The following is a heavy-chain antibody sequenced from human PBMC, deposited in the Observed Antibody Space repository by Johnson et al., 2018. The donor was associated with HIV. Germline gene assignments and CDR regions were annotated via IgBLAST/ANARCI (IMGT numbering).Heavy chain of an antibody. J-gene: IGHJ3*02. CDR3: ARVGSSWGRDAFDI. CDR1: GFTISTFW. V-gene: IGHV3-74*02. D-gene: IGHD6-13*01. CDR2: ISGDGSST. Sequence: VQLVESGGALVQPGGSLRLSCEVSGFTISTFWMHWVRQVPGKGLMWVSRISGDGSSTRYADSVKGRFTISRDNAKNTLYLQMNSLRAEDTAVYYCARVGSSWGRDAFDIWGQGIMVTVSS.